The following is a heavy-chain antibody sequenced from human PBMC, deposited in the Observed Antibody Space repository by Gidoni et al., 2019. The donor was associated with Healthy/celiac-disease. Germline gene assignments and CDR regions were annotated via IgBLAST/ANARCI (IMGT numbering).Heavy chain of an antibody. V-gene: IGHV3-48*03. CDR1: GFTFSSYE. Sequence: EVQLVESGGGLVQPGGSLRLSCAASGFTFSSYEMNWVRQAPGKGLVWVSYISSSGSTIYYADSVKGRFTISRDNAKNSLYLQMNSLRAEDTAVYYCARGNSSGWRFPFDYWGQGTLVTVSS. CDR3: ARGNSSGWRFPFDY. D-gene: IGHD6-19*01. CDR2: ISSSGSTI. J-gene: IGHJ4*02.